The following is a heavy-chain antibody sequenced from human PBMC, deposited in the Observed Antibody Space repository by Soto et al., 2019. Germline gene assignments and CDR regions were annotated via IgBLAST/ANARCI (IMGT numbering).Heavy chain of an antibody. V-gene: IGHV3-23*01. J-gene: IGHJ4*02. Sequence: PGGSLRLSCAASGFTFSSYAMSWVRQAPGKGLELVSAISGSGGSTYYADSVKGRFTISRDNSKNTLYLQMNSLRAEDTAVYYCAKDLGESNYYDSSGYPFDYWGQGTLV. CDR2: ISGSGGST. D-gene: IGHD3-22*01. CDR3: AKDLGESNYYDSSGYPFDY. CDR1: GFTFSSYA.